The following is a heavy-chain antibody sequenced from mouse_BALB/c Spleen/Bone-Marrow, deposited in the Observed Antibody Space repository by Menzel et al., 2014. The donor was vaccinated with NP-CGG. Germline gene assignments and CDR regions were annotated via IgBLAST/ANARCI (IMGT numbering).Heavy chain of an antibody. D-gene: IGHD2-4*01. V-gene: IGHV2-6-7*01. J-gene: IGHJ4*01. CDR3: ARDSFLITRALDY. CDR1: GFSLTGYG. Sequence: VKVEESGPGLVAPSQSLSITCTVSGFSLTGYGVSWVRQPPGKGLEWLGMIWGDGSTDYNSALKSRLSISKDNSKSQVFLKMNSLRTDDTARYYCARDSFLITRALDYWGQGTSVTVSS. CDR2: IWGDGST.